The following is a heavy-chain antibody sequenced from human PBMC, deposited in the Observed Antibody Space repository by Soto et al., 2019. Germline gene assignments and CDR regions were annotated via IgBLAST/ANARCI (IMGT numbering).Heavy chain of an antibody. V-gene: IGHV1-8*01. J-gene: IGHJ6*03. Sequence: ASVKVSCKASGYTFTSYDINWVRQATGQGLEWMGWMNPNSGNTGYAQKFQGRVTMTRNTSISTAYMELSSLRSEDTAVYYCARFSAYVGVHYYYMDVRGKGTTVTGSS. D-gene: IGHD2-21*01. CDR1: GYTFTSYD. CDR2: MNPNSGNT. CDR3: ARFSAYVGVHYYYMDV.